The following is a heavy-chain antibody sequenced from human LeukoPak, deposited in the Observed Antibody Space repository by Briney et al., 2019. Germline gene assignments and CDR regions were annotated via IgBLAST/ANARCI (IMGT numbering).Heavy chain of an antibody. Sequence: SETLSLTCTVSGGSISSNGYYWGCIRRPPGKGLECIGSFYYTGSTFYSPSLKSRVTISVDTSKNQFSLKLRSVTAADTAVYYCARGTTGYHFDYWGQGTLATVSS. J-gene: IGHJ4*02. D-gene: IGHD1-1*01. V-gene: IGHV4-39*01. CDR3: ARGTTGYHFDY. CDR2: FYYTGST. CDR1: GGSISSNGYY.